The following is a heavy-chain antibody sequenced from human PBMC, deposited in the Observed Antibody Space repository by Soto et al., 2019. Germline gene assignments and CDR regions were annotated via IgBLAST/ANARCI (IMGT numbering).Heavy chain of an antibody. CDR3: ARSSGWYAVHS. CDR2: IYHTGTT. Sequence: QVQLQESGPGLVKPSGTLSLTCAVSGDSVSSNYYWCWVRQPPGKGLEWIGEIYHTGTTNYNPSLKSRVTISVDKSNNQFSLDLSSVTAADTAVYDCARSSGWYAVHSWGPGTRVTVSS. D-gene: IGHD6-19*01. J-gene: IGHJ4*02. V-gene: IGHV4-4*02. CDR1: GDSVSSNYY.